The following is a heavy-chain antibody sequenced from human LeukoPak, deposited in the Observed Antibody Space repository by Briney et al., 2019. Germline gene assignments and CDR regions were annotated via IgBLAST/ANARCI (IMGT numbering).Heavy chain of an antibody. CDR1: GGSISSGGYS. D-gene: IGHD6-13*01. CDR3: ARFNTAAAANWFDP. V-gene: IGHV4-30-2*01. Sequence: SQTLSLTCAVSGGSISSGGYSWRWIRQPPGKGLEWIGYIYHSGSTYYNPSLKSRVTISVDRSKNQFSLKLSSVTAADTAVYYCARFNTAAAANWFDPWGQGTLVTVSS. CDR2: IYHSGST. J-gene: IGHJ5*02.